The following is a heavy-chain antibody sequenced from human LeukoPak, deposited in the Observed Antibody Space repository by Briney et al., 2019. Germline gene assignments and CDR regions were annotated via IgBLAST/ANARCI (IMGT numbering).Heavy chain of an antibody. V-gene: IGHV1-2*02. D-gene: IGHD2-2*01. CDR3: ARDSAGIVVVPAARGDY. Sequence: ASVTVSCKASGYTFTGYYMHWVRQAPGQGLEWMGWINPNSGGTNYAQKLQGRVTMTTDTSTSTAYMELRSLRSDDTAVYYCARDSAGIVVVPAARGDYWGQGTLVTVSS. CDR2: INPNSGGT. CDR1: GYTFTGYY. J-gene: IGHJ4*02.